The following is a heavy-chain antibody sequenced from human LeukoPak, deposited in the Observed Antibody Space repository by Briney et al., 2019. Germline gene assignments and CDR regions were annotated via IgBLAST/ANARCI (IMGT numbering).Heavy chain of an antibody. Sequence: GGSLRLSCAASGFTFSSYAMSWVRQAPGKGLEWVSAISGSGGGTYYADSMKGRFTISRDNSKNTLHLQMNSLRAEDTAVYYCAKDRDYYDSSGPNDYWGQGTLVTVSS. D-gene: IGHD3-22*01. CDR2: ISGSGGGT. CDR1: GFTFSSYA. J-gene: IGHJ4*02. V-gene: IGHV3-23*01. CDR3: AKDRDYYDSSGPNDY.